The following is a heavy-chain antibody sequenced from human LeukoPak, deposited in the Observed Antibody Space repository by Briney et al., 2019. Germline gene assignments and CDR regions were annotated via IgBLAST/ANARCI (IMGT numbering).Heavy chain of an antibody. J-gene: IGHJ5*02. CDR1: GFTFSDYY. D-gene: IGHD3-22*01. Sequence: PGGSLRLSFAASGFTFSDYYMSWIRQAPGKGLEWVSYISSSGSTIYYADSVKGRFTISRDNAKNSLYLQMNSLRAEDTAVYYCAGRATYYYDSSGPPWGQGTLVTVSS. CDR2: ISSSGSTI. CDR3: AGRATYYYDSSGPP. V-gene: IGHV3-11*01.